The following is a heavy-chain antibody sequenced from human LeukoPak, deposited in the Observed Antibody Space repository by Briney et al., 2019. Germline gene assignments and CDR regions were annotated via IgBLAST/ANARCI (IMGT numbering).Heavy chain of an antibody. CDR1: GFTFSSYG. D-gene: IGHD2-8*01. V-gene: IGHV3-7*01. CDR3: ARLYCINGVCPGPDAFDI. CDR2: IKQDGSEK. J-gene: IGHJ3*02. Sequence: GGSLRLSCAAPGFTFSSYGMSWVRQAPGKGLEWVANIKQDGSEKYYVDSVKGRFTISRDNAKNSLYLQMNSLRAEDTAVYYCARLYCINGVCPGPDAFDIWGQGTMVTVSS.